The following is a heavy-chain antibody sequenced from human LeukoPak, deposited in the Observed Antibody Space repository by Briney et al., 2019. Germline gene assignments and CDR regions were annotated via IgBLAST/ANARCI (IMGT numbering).Heavy chain of an antibody. CDR3: ASDLKWELLQPFDY. V-gene: IGHV3-33*01. CDR1: GFTFSSYG. J-gene: IGHJ4*02. D-gene: IGHD1-26*01. CDR2: IWYDGINK. Sequence: PGGSLRLSCSASGFTFSSYGMHWVRQAPGRGLEWVAAIWYDGINKYYADSVKGRFTIPRDTSKSTLYLQMTSLRAEDTAVYYCASDLKWELLQPFDYWGQGTLVTVSS.